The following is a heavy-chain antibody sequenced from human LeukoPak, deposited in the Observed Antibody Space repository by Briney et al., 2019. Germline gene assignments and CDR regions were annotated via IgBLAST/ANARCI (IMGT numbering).Heavy chain of an antibody. CDR2: IYYSGST. Sequence: SETLSLTCTVSIGSISSYYGSWIRQPPGKGLEWIGYIYYSGSTNYNPSLTSRVTISVDTSKNQFSLKLSSVTAADTAVYYCAREEPAAMVIDYWGQGTLVTVSS. CDR1: IGSISSYY. CDR3: AREEPAAMVIDY. D-gene: IGHD2-2*01. V-gene: IGHV4-59*01. J-gene: IGHJ4*02.